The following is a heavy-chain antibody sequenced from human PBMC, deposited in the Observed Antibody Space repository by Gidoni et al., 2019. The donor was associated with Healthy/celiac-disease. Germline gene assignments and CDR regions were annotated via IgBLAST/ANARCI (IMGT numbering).Heavy chain of an antibody. CDR2: IYYSGST. V-gene: IGHV4-59*07. D-gene: IGHD4-17*01. CDR3: ASSPGYGDYVGWFDP. CDR1: GGSISSYY. J-gene: IGHJ5*02. Sequence: QVQLQESGPGLVKPSDTLSLTCTVSGGSISSYYWRWSRQPPGKGLEWIGYIYYSGSTTYNPSLKSRVTISVDTSKNQFSLKLSSVTAADTAGYYCASSPGYGDYVGWFDPWGQGTLVTVSS.